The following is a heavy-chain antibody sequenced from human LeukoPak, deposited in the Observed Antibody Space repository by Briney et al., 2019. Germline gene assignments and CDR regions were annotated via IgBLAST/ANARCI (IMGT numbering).Heavy chain of an antibody. D-gene: IGHD3-10*01. CDR2: IIPIFGTA. V-gene: IGHV1-69*05. CDR1: GGTFSSYA. J-gene: IGHJ6*03. CDR3: ARGSGGFTMVRGVIIEGYYYYMDV. Sequence: SVKVSCKASGGTFSSYAISWVRQAPGQGLEWMGGIIPIFGTANYAQKFQGRVTITTDESTSTAYMELSSLRSEDTAVYYCARGSGGFTMVRGVIIEGYYYYMDVWGKGTTVTVSS.